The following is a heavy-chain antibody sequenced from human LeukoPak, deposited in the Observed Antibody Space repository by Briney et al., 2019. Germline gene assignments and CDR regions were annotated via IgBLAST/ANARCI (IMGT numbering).Heavy chain of an antibody. Sequence: GGSLRLSCAASGFTFSSYWMSWVRQAPGKGLEWVANIKQDGSEKYYGDSVKGRFTISRHNDKNSLYLQMHSLRAYDTAVYYCARVEGEDIVATISAYYYYYMDVWGKGTTVTVSS. J-gene: IGHJ6*03. D-gene: IGHD5-12*01. CDR3: ARVEGEDIVATISAYYYYYMDV. V-gene: IGHV3-7*01. CDR1: GFTFSSYW. CDR2: IKQDGSEK.